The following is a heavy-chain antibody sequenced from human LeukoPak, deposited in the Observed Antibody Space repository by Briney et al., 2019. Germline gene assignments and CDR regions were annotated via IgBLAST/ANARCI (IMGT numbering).Heavy chain of an antibody. CDR3: ARQNGLASAPDY. CDR2: IYPGDLDT. V-gene: IGHV5-51*01. D-gene: IGHD6-13*01. J-gene: IGHJ4*02. CDR1: GYSFTNYW. Sequence: GESLKISCQGSGYSFTNYWIGWVRQMPGKGLEWMGIIYPGDLDTKYGPSFQGQVTIPADRSIRTAYLQWSSLKASDTAIYYCARQNGLASAPDYWGQGTLVTVSS.